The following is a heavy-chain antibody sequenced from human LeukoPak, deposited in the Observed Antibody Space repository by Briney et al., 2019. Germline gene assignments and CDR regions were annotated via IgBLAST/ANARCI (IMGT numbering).Heavy chain of an antibody. J-gene: IGHJ6*03. CDR2: IYHSGST. CDR3: ARGVGAYYMDV. Sequence: PSGALSLTCAVSGGSISSSNWWSWVRRPPGKGLEWIGEIYHSGSTNYNPSLKSRVTMSIDTSKKQFSLKLSSVTAADTAVYYCARGVGAYYMDVWGKGTTVTISS. D-gene: IGHD1-26*01. CDR1: GGSISSSNW. V-gene: IGHV4-4*02.